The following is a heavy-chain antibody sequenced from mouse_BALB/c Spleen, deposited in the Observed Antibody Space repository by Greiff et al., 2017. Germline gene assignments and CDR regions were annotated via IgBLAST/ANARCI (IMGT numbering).Heavy chain of an antibody. D-gene: IGHD2-1*01. J-gene: IGHJ2*01. Sequence: EVKVEESGPGLVKPSQSLSLTCTVTGYSITSDYAWNWIRQFPGNKLEWMGYISYSGSTSYNPSLKSRISITRDPSKNQFFLQLNSVTTEDTATYYCARGNSYYFDYWGQGTTLTVSS. CDR2: ISYSGST. V-gene: IGHV3-2*02. CDR1: GYSITSDYA. CDR3: ARGNSYYFDY.